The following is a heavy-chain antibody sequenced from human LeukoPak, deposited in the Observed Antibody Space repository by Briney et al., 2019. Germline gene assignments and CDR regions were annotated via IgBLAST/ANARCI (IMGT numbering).Heavy chain of an antibody. CDR3: AKSFKQWLDRDAFDI. CDR1: GSTFITDG. Sequence: GGSLRLSCAPPGSTFITDGAHGVPQAQAKGRGWGAFIRYDGSNKYYADSVKGRFTISRDNSKNTLYLQMNSLRAEDTAVYYCAKSFKQWLDRDAFDIWGQGTMVTVSS. CDR2: IRYDGSNK. V-gene: IGHV3-30*02. D-gene: IGHD6-19*01. J-gene: IGHJ3*02.